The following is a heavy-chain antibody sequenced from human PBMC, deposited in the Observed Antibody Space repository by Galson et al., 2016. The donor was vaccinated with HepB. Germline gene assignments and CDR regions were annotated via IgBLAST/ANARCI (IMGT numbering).Heavy chain of an antibody. V-gene: IGHV1-18*01. Sequence: SVKVSCKASGFTFTAYGISWVRQAPGQGLEWMGWINAYNGNTNYAQSFQGRVTMTTDTSTGTAYMELWNLRSDDTALYYCARGLGGYDFYPWGQGTLVT. CDR1: GFTFTAYG. CDR2: INAYNGNT. J-gene: IGHJ5*02. D-gene: IGHD5-12*01. CDR3: ARGLGGYDFYP.